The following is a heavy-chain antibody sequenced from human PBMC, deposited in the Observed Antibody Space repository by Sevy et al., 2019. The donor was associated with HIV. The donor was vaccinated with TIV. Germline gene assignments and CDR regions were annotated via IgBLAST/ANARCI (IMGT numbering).Heavy chain of an antibody. CDR3: ARDLEVYGGWEQTSQGMDV. Sequence: GGSLRLSCAASGFTFSNYAMHWVLQAPGKGLEWVAVISYDGSNKYYADSVRGRFTISRDSSKNTLYLQMNSLRPEDTAVYYCARDLEVYGGWEQTSQGMDVWGQGTTVTVSS. V-gene: IGHV3-30-3*01. J-gene: IGHJ6*02. CDR1: GFTFSNYA. D-gene: IGHD1-26*01. CDR2: ISYDGSNK.